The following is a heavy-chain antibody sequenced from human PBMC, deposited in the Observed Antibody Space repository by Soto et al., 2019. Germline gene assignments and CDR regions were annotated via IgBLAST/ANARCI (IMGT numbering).Heavy chain of an antibody. D-gene: IGHD6-6*01. CDR3: AKDTTYSSLPLHWFYP. CDR2: ISYDGSKE. J-gene: IGHJ5*02. Sequence: QVQLVESGGGVVQPGRSLRLSCAASGFTFSSYGMHWVRQAPGTGLEWVATISYDGSKENYAESVKGRFTIPRDNSRNRLDLRMNRLGTEETAVYYCAKDTTYSSLPLHWFYPW. V-gene: IGHV3-30*18. CDR1: GFTFSSYG.